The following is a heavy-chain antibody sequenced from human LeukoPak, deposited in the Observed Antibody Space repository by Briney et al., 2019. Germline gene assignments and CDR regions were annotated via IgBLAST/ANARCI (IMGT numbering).Heavy chain of an antibody. D-gene: IGHD1-1*01. V-gene: IGHV3-21*06. CDR2: TSSGSSWI. CDR1: GFTFSNAW. Sequence: GGSLRLSCAASGFTFSNAWMSWVRQAPGKGLEWVASTSSGSSWIYYADSVRGRFTISRDNAKNLLYLQMNSLRVEDTAIYYCARDAGGKTQREGWFDPWGQGTLVTVSS. J-gene: IGHJ5*02. CDR3: ARDAGGKTQREGWFDP.